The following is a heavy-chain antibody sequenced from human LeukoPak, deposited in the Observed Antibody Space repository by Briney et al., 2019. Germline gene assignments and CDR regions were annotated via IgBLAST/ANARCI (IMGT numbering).Heavy chain of an antibody. J-gene: IGHJ4*02. CDR1: GDSISSYY. CDR3: ARGRDGYKRFDY. D-gene: IGHD5-24*01. Sequence: PSETLSLTCTVSGDSISSYYWSWIRQSPGKGLEWIGYIYSSGSTNYNPSLQSRVTISVDTSKNQFSLKLSSVTAADTAVYYCARGRDGYKRFDYWGQGTLVTVSS. CDR2: IYSSGST. V-gene: IGHV4-59*08.